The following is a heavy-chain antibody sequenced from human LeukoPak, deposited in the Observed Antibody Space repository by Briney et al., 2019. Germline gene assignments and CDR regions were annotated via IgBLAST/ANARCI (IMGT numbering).Heavy chain of an antibody. D-gene: IGHD2-15*01. Sequence: PSETLSLTCTVSGGSISSSSYYWGWIRQPPGKGLEWIGSIYYSGSTYYNPSPKSRVTISVDTSKNQFSLKLSSVTAADTAVYYCARMRDRAVGDYWGQGTLVTVSS. CDR1: GGSISSSSYY. V-gene: IGHV4-39*07. CDR2: IYYSGST. J-gene: IGHJ4*02. CDR3: ARMRDRAVGDY.